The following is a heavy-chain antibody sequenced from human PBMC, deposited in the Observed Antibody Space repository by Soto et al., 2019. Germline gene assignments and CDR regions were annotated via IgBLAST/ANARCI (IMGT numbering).Heavy chain of an antibody. CDR1: GGTFSSYT. D-gene: IGHD3-10*01. CDR2: IIPILGIA. CDR3: ARGVRGLDY. Sequence: KVSCQASGGTFSSYTISWVRQAPGQGLEWMGRIIPILGIANYAQKFQGRVTITADKSTSTAYMELSSLRSEDTAVYYCARGVRGLDYWGQGTLVTVSS. V-gene: IGHV1-69*02. J-gene: IGHJ4*02.